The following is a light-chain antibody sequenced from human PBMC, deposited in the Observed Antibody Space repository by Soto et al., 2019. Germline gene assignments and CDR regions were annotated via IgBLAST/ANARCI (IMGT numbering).Light chain of an antibody. CDR1: QSVRGN. CDR2: GAS. Sequence: PGERATLSCRASQSVRGNLAWYQQRPGQSPRLLIYGASSRATGIPARFSGSGSGTEFTLSISSLQSEDFAVYYCQQYNNWPFITFGQGTRLEIK. J-gene: IGKJ5*01. CDR3: QQYNNWPFIT. V-gene: IGKV3-15*01.